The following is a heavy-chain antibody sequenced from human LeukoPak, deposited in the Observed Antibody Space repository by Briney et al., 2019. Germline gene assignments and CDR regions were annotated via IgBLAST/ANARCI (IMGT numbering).Heavy chain of an antibody. CDR3: SRDSCSGGSCYPDY. Sequence: GRSLRLSCAASGFTFSSYSMNWVRQAPGKGLEWVPSISSSSTYIYYADSVKGRFTISRDNAKNSLYLQMNSLRAEDTAVYYCSRDSCSGGSCYPDYWGQGTLVTVSS. CDR2: ISSSSTYI. V-gene: IGHV3-21*01. D-gene: IGHD2-15*01. CDR1: GFTFSSYS. J-gene: IGHJ4*02.